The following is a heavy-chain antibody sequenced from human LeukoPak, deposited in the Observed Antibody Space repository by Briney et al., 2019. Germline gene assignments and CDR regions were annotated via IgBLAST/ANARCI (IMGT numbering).Heavy chain of an antibody. CDR2: IHYSGST. D-gene: IGHD3-22*01. Sequence: SQTLSLTCTVSGGSISSGGYYWSWIRQHPGKGLEWIGYIHYSGSTYYNPSLKSRVTISVDTSKNQFSLKLSSVTAADTAVYYCARVSPARSIASDYWGQGTLVTVSS. CDR3: ARVSPARSIASDY. V-gene: IGHV4-31*03. CDR1: GGSISSGGYY. J-gene: IGHJ4*02.